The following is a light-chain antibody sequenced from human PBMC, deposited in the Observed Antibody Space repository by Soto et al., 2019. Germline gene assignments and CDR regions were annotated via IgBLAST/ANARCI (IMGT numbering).Light chain of an antibody. V-gene: IGLV1-51*01. CDR1: SSNSGNNY. Sequence: QSVLPQPPSVSAAPGQKVTISCSGSSSNSGNNYVSWYQQLPGTAPKLLIYDNSKRPSGIPDRFSGSKSGTSATLGITGLQTGDEADYYCGTWDSSLSAGVFGGGTKLTVL. J-gene: IGLJ2*01. CDR3: GTWDSSLSAGV. CDR2: DNS.